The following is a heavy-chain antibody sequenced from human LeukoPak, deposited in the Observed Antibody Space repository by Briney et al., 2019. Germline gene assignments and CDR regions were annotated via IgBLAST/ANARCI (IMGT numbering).Heavy chain of an antibody. CDR1: GFTFSGSA. CDR3: TGHQQDRGYSAL. D-gene: IGHD5-12*01. J-gene: IGHJ4*02. Sequence: GGSLRLSCAASGFTFSGSAMHWVRQASGKGLEWVGRIRTKANSYATAYAASVKGRFTISRDDSQNTAYLQMNSLKTEDTAVYYCTGHQQDRGYSALWGQGTLVTVSS. CDR2: IRTKANSYAT. V-gene: IGHV3-73*01.